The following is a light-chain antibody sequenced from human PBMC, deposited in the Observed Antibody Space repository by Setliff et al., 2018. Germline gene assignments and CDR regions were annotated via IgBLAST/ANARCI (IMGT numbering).Light chain of an antibody. CDR2: AAS. CDR3: QQVNSYPRT. CDR1: QGISSS. J-gene: IGKJ2*01. Sequence: DIQLTQSPSFLSASVGDRVTITCRASQGISSSLAWYQQKLGKAPKVLIYAASTLQSGVPSRFSGSGSGTDFTLTISSLQPEDFATYYCQQVNSYPRTFGQGTKVDIK. V-gene: IGKV1-9*01.